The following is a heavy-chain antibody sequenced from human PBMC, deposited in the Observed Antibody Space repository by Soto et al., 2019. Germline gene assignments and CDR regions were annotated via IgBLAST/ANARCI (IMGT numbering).Heavy chain of an antibody. CDR2: ISFDGSNT. Sequence: QGQLAESGGGVVQPGRSLRLSCAASGVTFSQSAMHWVRQAPGKGLEWVAAISFDGSNTHYADSVEGRVTISRDNSKNTLYLQMNSLRAEDTALYRCATAVAAGGYWGQGTLFTVSS. V-gene: IGHV3-30-3*01. J-gene: IGHJ4*02. D-gene: IGHD2-15*01. CDR1: GVTFSQSA. CDR3: ATAVAAGGY.